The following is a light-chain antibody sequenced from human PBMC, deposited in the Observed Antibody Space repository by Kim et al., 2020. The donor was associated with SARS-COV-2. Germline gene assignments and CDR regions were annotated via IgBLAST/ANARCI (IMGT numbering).Light chain of an antibody. CDR1: NLGDKY. CDR3: QAWDSSTEV. J-gene: IGLJ1*01. Sequence: VSPEQTASITCSGDNLGDKYACWYQQKPGQSPVLVIYQDSKRPSGIPERFSGSNSGNTATLTISGTQAMDEADYYCQAWDSSTEVFGTGTKVTVL. CDR2: QDS. V-gene: IGLV3-1*01.